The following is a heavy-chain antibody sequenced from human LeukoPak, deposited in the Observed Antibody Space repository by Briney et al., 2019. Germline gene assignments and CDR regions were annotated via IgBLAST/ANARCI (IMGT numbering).Heavy chain of an antibody. CDR1: GYSISSGNY. D-gene: IGHD4-23*01. Sequence: SETLSLTCTVSGYSISSGNYWGWIRQPPGKGLEWIGSIYNSGNTYYNPSLKSRVTISVDTFKNQFSLKLSSVTAADTAVYYCASALVTYGGNRHYFDYWGQGTLVTVSS. CDR3: ASALVTYGGNRHYFDY. CDR2: IYNSGNT. V-gene: IGHV4-38-2*02. J-gene: IGHJ4*02.